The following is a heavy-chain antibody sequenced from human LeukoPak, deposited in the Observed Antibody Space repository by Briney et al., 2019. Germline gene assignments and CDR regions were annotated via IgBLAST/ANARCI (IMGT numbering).Heavy chain of an antibody. CDR1: GYTFTSYG. Sequence: ASVKVSCKASGYTFTSYGTSWVRQAPGQGLEWMGWISAYNGNTNYAQKLQGRVTMTTDTSTSTAYMELRSLRSDDTAVYYCAREAAGMTTVDYWGQGTLVTVSS. CDR3: AREAAGMTTVDY. V-gene: IGHV1-18*01. CDR2: ISAYNGNT. J-gene: IGHJ4*02. D-gene: IGHD4-4*01.